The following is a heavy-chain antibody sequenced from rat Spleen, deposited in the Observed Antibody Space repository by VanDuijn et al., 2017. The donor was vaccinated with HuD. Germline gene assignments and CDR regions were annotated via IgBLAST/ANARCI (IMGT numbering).Heavy chain of an antibody. V-gene: IGHV2-13*01. CDR1: GFSLSSYG. Sequence: QVQLKESGPGLVKPSLTLSLTCTVSGFSLSSYGVIWVRQPPGKGLEWMGVIWNNGGTDYNSAVKSRLSINRDTSKRLVFLKMNSLQTEDTAMYCFARSYYSGPWYFDYWGQGVMVTVSS. CDR3: ARSYYSGPWYFDY. D-gene: IGHD1-1*01. CDR2: IWNNGGT. J-gene: IGHJ2*01.